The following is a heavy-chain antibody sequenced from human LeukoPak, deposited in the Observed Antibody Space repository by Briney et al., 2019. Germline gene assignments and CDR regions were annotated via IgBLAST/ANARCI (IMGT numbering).Heavy chain of an antibody. V-gene: IGHV4-59*08. CDR1: GGSISSYY. CDR3: ARRVYSNFDY. D-gene: IGHD4-11*01. CDR2: IYYSGST. Sequence: PSETLSLTCTVSGGSISSYYWSWIRQPPGKGLEWIGYIYYSGSTNYNPSLKSRVTISVDTSKNQFSLKLSSVTAADTAVYYCARRVYSNFDYWGQGTLVTVSS. J-gene: IGHJ4*02.